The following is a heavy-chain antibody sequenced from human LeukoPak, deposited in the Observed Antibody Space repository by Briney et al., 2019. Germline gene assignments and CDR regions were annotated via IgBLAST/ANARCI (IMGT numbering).Heavy chain of an antibody. CDR2: IYYSGSA. CDR3: ARGVVAAAGRTFDF. D-gene: IGHD6-13*01. V-gene: IGHV4-39*07. Sequence: SETLSLTCTVSGGSISSSSYYWGWIRRPPGRGLEWIGSIYYSGSAYYNPSLKSRVTISLDTSKNQFSLKLSSVTAADTAVYYCARGVVAAAGRTFDFWGQGTLVTVSS. CDR1: GGSISSSSYY. J-gene: IGHJ4*02.